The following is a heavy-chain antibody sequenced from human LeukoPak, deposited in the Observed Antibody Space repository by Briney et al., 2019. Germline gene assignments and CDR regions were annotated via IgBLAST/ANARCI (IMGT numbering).Heavy chain of an antibody. Sequence: SETLSLTCTVSGGSISSYYWNWIRQPPGKGLEWIGYIFYSGTTNYNPSLKSRVTISVDTSKNQFSLKLSSVTAADTAVYYCARRNRMTTVVTPISNWFDPWGQGTLVTVSS. V-gene: IGHV4-59*12. D-gene: IGHD4-23*01. CDR2: IFYSGTT. J-gene: IGHJ5*02. CDR3: ARRNRMTTVVTPISNWFDP. CDR1: GGSISSYY.